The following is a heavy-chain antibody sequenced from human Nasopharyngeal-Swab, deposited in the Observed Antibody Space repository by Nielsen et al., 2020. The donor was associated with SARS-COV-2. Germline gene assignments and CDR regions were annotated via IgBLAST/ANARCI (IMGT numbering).Heavy chain of an antibody. Sequence: GESLKISCAASGFTFSSYAMHWVRQAPGKGLEWVAVISYDGSNKYYADSVKGRFTISRDNSKNTLYLQMNSLRAEDTAVYYCARDGKPYSSGWYFDYWGQGTLVTVSS. CDR3: ARDGKPYSSGWYFDY. V-gene: IGHV3-30*04. D-gene: IGHD6-19*01. CDR1: GFTFSSYA. J-gene: IGHJ4*02. CDR2: ISYDGSNK.